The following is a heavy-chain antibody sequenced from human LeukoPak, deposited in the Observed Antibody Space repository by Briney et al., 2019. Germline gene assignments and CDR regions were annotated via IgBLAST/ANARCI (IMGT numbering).Heavy chain of an antibody. CDR3: ARETPYGSGSSLFDY. Sequence: SETLSLTCTVSGGSISSYYWSWIRQPAGKGLEWIGRIYTSGSTNYNPSLKSRVTMSVGTSKNQFSLKLSSVTAADTAVYYCARETPYGSGSSLFDYWGQGTLVTVSS. CDR1: GGSISSYY. D-gene: IGHD3-10*01. CDR2: IYTSGST. J-gene: IGHJ4*02. V-gene: IGHV4-4*07.